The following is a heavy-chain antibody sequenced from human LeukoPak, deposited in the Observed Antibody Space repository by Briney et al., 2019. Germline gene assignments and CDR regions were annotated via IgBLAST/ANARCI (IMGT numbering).Heavy chain of an antibody. CDR2: ISSSSSYI. CDR3: AAVDVDTAFP. V-gene: IGHV3-21*04. D-gene: IGHD5-18*01. J-gene: IGHJ5*02. CDR1: GFTFSSYS. Sequence: GGSLRLSCAASGFTFSSYSMNWVRQAPGKGLEWVSSISSSSSYIYYADSVKGRFTISRDNSKNTLYLQMNSLRAEDTAVYYCAAVDVDTAFPWGQGTLVTVSS.